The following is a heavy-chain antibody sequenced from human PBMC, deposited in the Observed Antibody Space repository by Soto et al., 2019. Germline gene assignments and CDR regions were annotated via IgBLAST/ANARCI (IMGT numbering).Heavy chain of an antibody. V-gene: IGHV4-39*01. Sequence: QLQLQESGPGLVKPSETLSLTCTVSGGSISSSNYYWAWIRQPPGKGLEWIGSIYYSVSTYSNPSLKSRVTMSVDTAKNQFSLKLSSVTAADTAGYYCARPHCISTSCYANWFHPWGQGTLVTVSS. J-gene: IGHJ5*02. D-gene: IGHD2-2*01. CDR1: GGSISSSNYY. CDR3: ARPHCISTSCYANWFHP. CDR2: IYYSVST.